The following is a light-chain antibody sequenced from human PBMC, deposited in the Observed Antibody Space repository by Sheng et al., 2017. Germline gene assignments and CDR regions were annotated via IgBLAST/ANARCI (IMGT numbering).Light chain of an antibody. CDR3: QQTYRMPWT. CDR2: LAS. V-gene: IGKV1-39*01. Sequence: DIQMTQSPSSLSACLGDRVIIACRASQPIGNYLNWYQKKPGKAPKLLIYLASTLQSGVSPRFSGXRSGTDXTLTISSLQPEDFAIYYCQQTYRMPWTFGQGT. J-gene: IGKJ1*01. CDR1: QPIGNY.